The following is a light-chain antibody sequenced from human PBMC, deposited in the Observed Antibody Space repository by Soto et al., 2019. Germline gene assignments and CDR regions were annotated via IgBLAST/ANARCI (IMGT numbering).Light chain of an antibody. CDR2: GAS. V-gene: IGKV3-20*01. J-gene: IGKJ1*01. CDR3: QQYGSSPRT. CDR1: QSVSSCY. Sequence: EIGLTQSPGTLSLSPGERATLSCRASQSVSSCYLAWYQQKPGQAPRLLIYGASSRATGIPDRFSGSGSGTDFTLTISRLESEDFAVYYCQQYGSSPRTFGQGTKVEIK.